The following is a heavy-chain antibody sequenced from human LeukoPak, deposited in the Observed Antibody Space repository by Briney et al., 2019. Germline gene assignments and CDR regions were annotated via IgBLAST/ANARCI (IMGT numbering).Heavy chain of an antibody. CDR2: IYYGGST. Sequence: SETLSLTCTVPGGSIIGYYWSWIRQPPGKGLGWIGYIYYGGSTNYNPSLKSRVTISVDTSKNQFSLKLSSVTAADTAVYYCARGYSSSWYRAYYYYYGMDVWGQGTTVTVSS. J-gene: IGHJ6*02. D-gene: IGHD6-13*01. V-gene: IGHV4-59*08. CDR3: ARGYSSSWYRAYYYYYGMDV. CDR1: GGSIIGYY.